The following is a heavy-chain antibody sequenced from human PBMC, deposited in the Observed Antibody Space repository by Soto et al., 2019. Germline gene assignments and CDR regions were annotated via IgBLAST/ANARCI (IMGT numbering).Heavy chain of an antibody. Sequence: GGSLRLSCAASGFTVSSNYMSWVRQAPGKGLEWVSVIYSGGSTYYADSVKGRFTISRDNSKNTLYLQMNSLRAEDTAVYYCASQDYGDDKDHAFDIWGQGTMVTVSS. CDR3: ASQDYGDDKDHAFDI. CDR1: GFTVSSNY. CDR2: IYSGGST. D-gene: IGHD4-17*01. J-gene: IGHJ3*02. V-gene: IGHV3-66*04.